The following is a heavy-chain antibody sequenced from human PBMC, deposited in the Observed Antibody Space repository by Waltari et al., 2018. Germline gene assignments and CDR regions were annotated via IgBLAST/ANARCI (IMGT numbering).Heavy chain of an antibody. J-gene: IGHJ5*02. CDR2: IYTSGST. D-gene: IGHD5-18*01. Sequence: QVQLQESGPGLVKPSQTLSLTCTVSGGSISSGSYYWSWIRQPAGKGLEWIGRIYTSGSTNYNPSLKSRVTISVDTSKNQFSLKLSSVTAADTAVYYCARSKYSYGHMDWFDPWGQGTLVTVSS. CDR1: GGSISSGSYY. V-gene: IGHV4-61*02. CDR3: ARSKYSYGHMDWFDP.